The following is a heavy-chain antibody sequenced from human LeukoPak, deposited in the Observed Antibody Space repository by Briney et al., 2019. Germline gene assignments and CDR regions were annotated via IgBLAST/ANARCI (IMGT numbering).Heavy chain of an antibody. V-gene: IGHV1-2*02. CDR2: INPNSGGT. J-gene: IGHJ4*02. D-gene: IGHD1-26*01. Sequence: GASVKVSFKAYGYTFTDYYMHWVRQAPGQGLEWMGWINPNSGGTNYAQKFQGRVTMTRDTSISTAYMELSRLRSDDTAVYYCAREGPIVGATHLVDYWGQGTLVTVSS. CDR3: AREGPIVGATHLVDY. CDR1: GYTFTDYY.